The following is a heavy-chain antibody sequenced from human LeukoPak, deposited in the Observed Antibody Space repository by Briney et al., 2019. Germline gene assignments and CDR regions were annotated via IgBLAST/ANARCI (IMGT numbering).Heavy chain of an antibody. V-gene: IGHV1-69*13. CDR2: IIPIFGTA. Sequence: ASVKVSCKASGGTFSSYAISWVRQAPGQGLEWMGGIIPIFGTANYAQKFQGRVTITADESTSTAYMELSSLRSEDTAVYYCARKADYYDLSGAYYYGMDVWGQGTTVTVSS. CDR1: GGTFSSYA. J-gene: IGHJ6*02. CDR3: ARKADYYDLSGAYYYGMDV. D-gene: IGHD3-22*01.